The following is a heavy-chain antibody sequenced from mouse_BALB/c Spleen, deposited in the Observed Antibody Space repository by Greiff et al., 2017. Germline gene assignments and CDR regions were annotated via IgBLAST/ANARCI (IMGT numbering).Heavy chain of an antibody. CDR1: GFTFSSYT. CDR3: TRVFVDSWFAY. V-gene: IGHV5-6-4*01. Sequence: EVKLVESGGGLVKPGGSLKLSCAASGFTFSSYTMSWVRQTPEKRLEWVATISSGGSYTYYPDSVKGRFTISRDNAKNTLYLQMSSLKSEDTAMYYCTRVFVDSWFAYWAKGLWSLSLQ. J-gene: IGHJ3*01. CDR2: ISSGGSYT.